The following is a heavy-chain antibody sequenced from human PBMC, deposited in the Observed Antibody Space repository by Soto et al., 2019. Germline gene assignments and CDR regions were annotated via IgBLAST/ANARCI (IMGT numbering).Heavy chain of an antibody. V-gene: IGHV3-23*01. J-gene: IGHJ5*02. CDR2: ISGSGGST. D-gene: IGHD1-1*01. Sequence: GGSLRFSCAASGFTFSSYAMSWVRQAPGKGLEWVSAISGSGGSTYYADSVKGRFTSSRDNSKNTLYLQMNSLRAEDTAVYYCAKMRGVLLSTRSNWFDPWGQGTLVTVSS. CDR3: AKMRGVLLSTRSNWFDP. CDR1: GFTFSSYA.